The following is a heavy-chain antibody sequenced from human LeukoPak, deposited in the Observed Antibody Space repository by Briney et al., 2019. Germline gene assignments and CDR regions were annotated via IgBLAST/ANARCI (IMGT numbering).Heavy chain of an antibody. D-gene: IGHD3-10*01. CDR3: ASVLQPTYYGPGSRWDY. CDR1: GYTFTRYD. CDR2: MNPYRGST. V-gene: IGHV1-8*03. J-gene: IGHJ4*02. Sequence: ASVKVSCKASGYTFTRYDSNWVRQATGQGLEWMGWMNPYRGSTGYAQKFQGRVTITRNSSISTAYMALSSLRSEDTAVYYCASVLQPTYYGPGSRWDYWGQGTLVTVSS.